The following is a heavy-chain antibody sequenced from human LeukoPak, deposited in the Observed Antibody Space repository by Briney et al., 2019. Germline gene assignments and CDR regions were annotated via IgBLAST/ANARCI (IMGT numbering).Heavy chain of an antibody. CDR3: AKRRGQSGETYFDY. J-gene: IGHJ4*02. CDR2: TNGDDSNT. D-gene: IGHD1-26*01. CDR1: GFTFSNYG. V-gene: IGHV3-23*01. Sequence: GGSLRLSCAASGFTFSNYGMSWVRQAPGEGLDWVASTNGDDSNTYYSDSVKGRFTISRDNFKDTLYLQMNSLKAEDTAVYYCAKRRGQSGETYFDYWGQGTLVTVSS.